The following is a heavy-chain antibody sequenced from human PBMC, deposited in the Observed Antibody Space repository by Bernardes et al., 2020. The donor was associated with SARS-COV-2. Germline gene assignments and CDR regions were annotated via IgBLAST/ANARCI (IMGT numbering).Heavy chain of an antibody. Sequence: GGSLRLSCEASGFSFSSYEMNWVRQAPGKGLEWVAYISMRGYNIYYADSVRGRFTISRDDAKNSLFLQMNSLRVEDTGVYFCARGYTGHDPASRLGHWGQGTLVTVSS. CDR3: ARGYTGHDPASRLGH. D-gene: IGHD1-1*01. V-gene: IGHV3-48*03. J-gene: IGHJ4*02. CDR2: ISMRGYNI. CDR1: GFSFSSYE.